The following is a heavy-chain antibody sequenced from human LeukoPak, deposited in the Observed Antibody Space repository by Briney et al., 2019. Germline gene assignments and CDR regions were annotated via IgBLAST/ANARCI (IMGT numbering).Heavy chain of an antibody. V-gene: IGHV1-69*05. Sequence: GASVKVSCKASGGTFSSYATSWVRQAPGQGLEWMGRIIPIFGTANYAQKFQGRVTITTDESTSTAYMELSSLRSEDTAVYYCARDNYYGSGSYDYWGQGTLVTVSS. CDR2: IIPIFGTA. D-gene: IGHD3-10*01. CDR3: ARDNYYGSGSYDY. CDR1: GGTFSSYA. J-gene: IGHJ4*02.